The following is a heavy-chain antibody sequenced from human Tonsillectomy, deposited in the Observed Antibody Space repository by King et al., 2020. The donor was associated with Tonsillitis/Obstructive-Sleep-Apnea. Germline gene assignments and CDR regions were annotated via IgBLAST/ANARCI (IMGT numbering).Heavy chain of an antibody. CDR1: GGSISTYY. Sequence: QLQESGPGLVKPSETLSLTCTVSGGSISTYYWSWIRQPPGKGLEWIGYIYSSGSTNYNPSLKSRVTISVDSSKNQFSLKLSSVTASDTAVYYCERAVAGTTVYNYYYYLDVWGKGTTVTVSS. V-gene: IGHV4-59*08. CDR3: ERAVAGTTVYNYYYYLDV. J-gene: IGHJ6*03. D-gene: IGHD6-19*01. CDR2: IYSSGST.